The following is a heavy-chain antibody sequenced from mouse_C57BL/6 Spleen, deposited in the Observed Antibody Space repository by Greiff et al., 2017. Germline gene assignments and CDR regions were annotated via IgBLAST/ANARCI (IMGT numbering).Heavy chain of an antibody. V-gene: IGHV3-6*01. Sequence: EVQLQQSGPGLVKPSQSLSLTCSVTGYSIPSGYYWNWIRQFPGNKLEWMGYISYDGSNNYNPSLKNRISITRDTSKNQFFLKLNSVTTEDTATYYCARDGYYGDYWGQGTTLTVSS. CDR3: ARDGYYGDY. J-gene: IGHJ2*01. CDR1: GYSIPSGYY. CDR2: ISYDGSN.